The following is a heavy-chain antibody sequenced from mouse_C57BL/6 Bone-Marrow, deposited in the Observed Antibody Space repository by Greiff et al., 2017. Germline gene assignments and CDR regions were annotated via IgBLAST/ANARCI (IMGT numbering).Heavy chain of an antibody. V-gene: IGHV5-4*01. CDR1: GFTFSSYA. CDR3: ARDPFDYYAMDY. Sequence: EVQLVESGGGLVKPGGSLKLSCAASGFTFSSYAMSWVRQTPEKRLEWVATISDGGSYTYYPDNVKGRFTISRDNAKNNLYLQMSHLKSEDTAMYYCARDPFDYYAMDYWGQGTSVTVSS. J-gene: IGHJ4*01. CDR2: ISDGGSYT.